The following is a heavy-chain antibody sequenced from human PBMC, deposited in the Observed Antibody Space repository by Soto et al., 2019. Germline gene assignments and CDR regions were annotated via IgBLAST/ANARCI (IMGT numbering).Heavy chain of an antibody. CDR1: GFTFGDYA. CDR2: IRSKPYGGTP. Sequence: GGSLRLSCTTSGFTFGDYAMGWVRQAPGKGLEWVGFIRSKPYGGTPEYAASVKGRFTVSRDDSKSIAYLQMNSLKTEDTAVYYCTRGDYSNYYYYYGMDVWGRGTTVTVSS. D-gene: IGHD4-4*01. J-gene: IGHJ6*02. CDR3: TRGDYSNYYYYYGMDV. V-gene: IGHV3-49*04.